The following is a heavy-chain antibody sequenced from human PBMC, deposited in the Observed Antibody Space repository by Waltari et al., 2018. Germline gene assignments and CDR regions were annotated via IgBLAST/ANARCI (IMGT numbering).Heavy chain of an antibody. CDR1: GDFGSDAH. J-gene: IGHJ4*02. Sequence: HVQLQESGPGLVKPSETLSLTCTVSGDFGSDAHWTWSRQAPGKGLEWIAYLRNTGGTKCTPSLESRVTISAVTSKKQFSLRLTSVTAADTAVYYCARLPTKYYDSIGWGFFDQWGQGILVTVSS. CDR3: ARLPTKYYDSIGWGFFDQ. CDR2: LRNTGGT. D-gene: IGHD3-22*01. V-gene: IGHV4-59*08.